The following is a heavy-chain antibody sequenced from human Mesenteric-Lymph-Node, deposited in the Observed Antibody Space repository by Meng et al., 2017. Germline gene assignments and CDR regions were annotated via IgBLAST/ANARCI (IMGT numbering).Heavy chain of an antibody. CDR1: GYTFTASA. CDR3: ATGPEIVSTLDF. Sequence: QVQAVQSGVEVKKPGSWVKVSCKASGYTFTASAVHWVRQAPGQRLEWMGRINSDNGDTNYSQRFQDRVTISRDTSATTAYMELSSLRSEDTAVYYCATGPEIVSTLDFWGQGTLVTVSS. J-gene: IGHJ4*02. CDR2: INSDNGDT. D-gene: IGHD3-16*02. V-gene: IGHV1-3*04.